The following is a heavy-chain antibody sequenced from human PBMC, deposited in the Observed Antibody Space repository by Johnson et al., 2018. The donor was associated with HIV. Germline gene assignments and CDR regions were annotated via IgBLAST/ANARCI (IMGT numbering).Heavy chain of an antibody. D-gene: IGHD3-10*01. Sequence: EKLVESGGGLVQPGGSLRLSCAASGFTFSSYDMHWVRQATGKGLEWVSAIGTAGDTYYPGSVKGRFTISRENAKNSLYLQMNSLRAGDTAVYYCARTNGYYGSGRGSLFYFDIWGQGTMVTVSS. J-gene: IGHJ3*02. V-gene: IGHV3-13*01. CDR2: IGTAGDT. CDR3: ARTNGYYGSGRGSLFYFDI. CDR1: GFTFSSYD.